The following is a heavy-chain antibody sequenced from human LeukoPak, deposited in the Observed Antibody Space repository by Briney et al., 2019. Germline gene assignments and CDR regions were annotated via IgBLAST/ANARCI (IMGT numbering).Heavy chain of an antibody. CDR1: GGTFSSYA. D-gene: IGHD2-2*01. V-gene: IGHV1-69*13. J-gene: IGHJ4*02. CDR2: IIPIFGTA. Sequence: ASVKVSCKASGGTFSSYAISWVRQAPGQGLEWMGGIIPIFGTANYAQKFQGRVTITADESTSTAYMELSSLRSEDTAVYYCARPLGYCSSTSCPSPDWGQGTLVTVSS. CDR3: ARPLGYCSSTSCPSPD.